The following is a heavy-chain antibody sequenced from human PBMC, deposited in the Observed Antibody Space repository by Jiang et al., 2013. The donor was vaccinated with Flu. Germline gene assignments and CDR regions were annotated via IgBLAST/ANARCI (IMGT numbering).Heavy chain of an antibody. D-gene: IGHD6-13*01. CDR3: ASSRVNAGSVDY. Sequence: LLKPSETLSLTCAVSSGSVSRYHWNWVRQPAGKGLEWIGRFQTSGYIDYNPSLKSRVTMSVDTSKNQFSLRLSSVTAADTAVYYCASSRVNAGSVDYWGRGTLVTVSS. J-gene: IGHJ4*02. V-gene: IGHV4-4*07. CDR2: FQTSGYI. CDR1: SGSVSRYH.